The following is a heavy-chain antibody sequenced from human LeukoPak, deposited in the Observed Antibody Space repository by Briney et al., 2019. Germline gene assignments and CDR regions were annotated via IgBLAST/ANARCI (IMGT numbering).Heavy chain of an antibody. Sequence: GGSLRLSCAASGFTFSSYAMGWVRQAPGEGLEWVSSFSGSGGSTYYADSVKGRFTISRDNSKNTLYLQMNSLRAEDTAVYYCARRRGVAYEYSDYWGQGTLVTVSS. CDR3: ARRRGVAYEYSDY. D-gene: IGHD5-24*01. CDR2: FSGSGGST. J-gene: IGHJ4*02. CDR1: GFTFSSYA. V-gene: IGHV3-23*01.